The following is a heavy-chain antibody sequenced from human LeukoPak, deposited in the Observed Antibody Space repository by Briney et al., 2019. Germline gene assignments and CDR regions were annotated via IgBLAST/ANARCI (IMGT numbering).Heavy chain of an antibody. V-gene: IGHV1-18*01. D-gene: IGHD3-10*01. CDR2: ISAYNGNT. Sequence: ASVKVSCKASGYTFTNYGISWVRQAPGQGLEWMGWISAYNGNTNYAQKLQGRVTMTTDTPTNTAYMELRSLRSDDTAVYYCARDDSYYGSGSIDYWGQGTLVTVSS. CDR3: ARDDSYYGSGSIDY. CDR1: GYTFTNYG. J-gene: IGHJ4*02.